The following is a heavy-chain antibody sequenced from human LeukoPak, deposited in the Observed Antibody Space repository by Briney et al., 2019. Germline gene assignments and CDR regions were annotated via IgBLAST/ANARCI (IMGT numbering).Heavy chain of an antibody. CDR1: GFTVSSNY. V-gene: IGHV3-53*01. D-gene: IGHD4-17*01. CDR2: IYSGGST. Sequence: GGSLTLSCAASGFTVSSNYMSWVRQAPGKGLEWVSVIYSGGSTYYADSVKGRITISRDNSKNTLYLQMNSLRAEDTAVYYCARERATVTTVSYYYMDVWGKGTTVTVSS. CDR3: ARERATVTTVSYYYMDV. J-gene: IGHJ6*03.